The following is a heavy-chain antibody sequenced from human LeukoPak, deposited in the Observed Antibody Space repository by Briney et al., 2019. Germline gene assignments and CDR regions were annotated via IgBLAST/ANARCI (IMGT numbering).Heavy chain of an antibody. CDR2: ISGSGETT. J-gene: IGHJ4*02. D-gene: IGHD3-16*02. CDR1: GFTFSSFH. V-gene: IGHV3-23*01. Sequence: GGSLRLSCEASGFTFSSFHMSWVRQAPGKGLEWVSAISGSGETTYYADSVKGRFTVSRDNSKNTLYVQMNSLKTEDTAVYYCTADYYDYVWGSYRPDYWGQGTLVTVSS. CDR3: TADYYDYVWGSYRPDY.